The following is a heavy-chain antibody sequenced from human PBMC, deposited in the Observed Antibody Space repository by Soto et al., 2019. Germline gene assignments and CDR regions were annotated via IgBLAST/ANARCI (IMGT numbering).Heavy chain of an antibody. D-gene: IGHD3-10*01. CDR3: ARGINYYASGDDAFDI. CDR2: MNPNSGNT. CDR1: GYTFTS. J-gene: IGHJ3*02. Sequence: QVQLVQSGAEVKKPGASVKVSCKASGYTFTSFHWVRRATGQGLEWMGWMNPNSGNTGYAQKFQGRVTMTRNTSISTAYMELSSLRSEDTAVYYCARGINYYASGDDAFDIWGQGTMVTVSS. V-gene: IGHV1-8*01.